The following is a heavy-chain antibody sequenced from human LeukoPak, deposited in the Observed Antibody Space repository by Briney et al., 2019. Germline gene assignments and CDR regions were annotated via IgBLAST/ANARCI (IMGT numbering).Heavy chain of an antibody. CDR3: AREVGYCSGGSCYSYFDY. Sequence: SETLSLTCTVSGGSISSYYWSWIRQPPGKGLEWIGYIYYSGSTNYNTSLTNRVTISVDTSKNQFSLKLSSVTAADTAVYYCAREVGYCSGGSCYSYFDYWGQGTLVIVSS. J-gene: IGHJ4*02. D-gene: IGHD2-15*01. CDR2: IYYSGST. CDR1: GGSISSYY. V-gene: IGHV4-59*01.